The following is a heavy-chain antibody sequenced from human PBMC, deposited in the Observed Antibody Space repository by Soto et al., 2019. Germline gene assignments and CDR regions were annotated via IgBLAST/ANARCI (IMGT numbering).Heavy chain of an antibody. Sequence: PGESLKISCKGSGYSFAGYWITWVRQKPGKGLEWMGRIGPSDSQTYYSPSFRGHVTISADKSISTAYLQWGSLTASDTAMYYCARSLITTVARIDYWGQGTLVTVSS. CDR1: GYSFAGYW. D-gene: IGHD4-17*01. J-gene: IGHJ4*02. V-gene: IGHV5-10-1*01. CDR3: ARSLITTVARIDY. CDR2: IGPSDSQT.